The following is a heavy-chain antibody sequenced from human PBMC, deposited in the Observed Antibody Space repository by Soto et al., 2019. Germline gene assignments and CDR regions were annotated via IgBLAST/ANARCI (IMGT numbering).Heavy chain of an antibody. CDR1: GFTFSSYA. CDR3: AKGGRSVVVAANVDY. V-gene: IGHV3-23*01. D-gene: IGHD2-15*01. Sequence: GGSLRLSCAASGFTFSSYAMSWVRQAPGKGLEWGSAISGSGGTTYSANALNGRFTIHRDNSKNPPYLQMNSLKAEDTAVYYGAKGGRSVVVAANVDYWGQGTLVTVSS. CDR2: ISGSGGTT. J-gene: IGHJ4*02.